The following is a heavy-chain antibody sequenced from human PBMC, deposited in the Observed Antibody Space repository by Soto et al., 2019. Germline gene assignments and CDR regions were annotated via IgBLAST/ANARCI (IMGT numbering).Heavy chain of an antibody. D-gene: IGHD3-10*01. CDR1: GFTFSSYG. J-gene: IGHJ6*02. V-gene: IGHV3-33*01. CDR3: ARDRVWFGELSGHDYYYGMDV. Sequence: QVQLVESGGGVVQPGRSLRLSCAASGFTFSSYGMHWVRQAPGKGLEWVAVIWYDGSNKYYADSVKGRFTISRDNSKNXLXQXXNSLRAEDTAVYYCARDRVWFGELSGHDYYYGMDVWGQGTTVTVSS. CDR2: IWYDGSNK.